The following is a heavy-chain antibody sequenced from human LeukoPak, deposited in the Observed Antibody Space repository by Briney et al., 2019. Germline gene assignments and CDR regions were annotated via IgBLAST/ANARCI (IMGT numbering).Heavy chain of an antibody. Sequence: PGGSLRLSCVASGFSFSNYAMTWVRQAPGKGLEWVSGISGSGGSTYYADSVRGRFTISRDNFKNTLDVQMGSLGVEDTAIYYCARTGVGGGYRFDYWGQGTLVTVSS. D-gene: IGHD1-26*01. J-gene: IGHJ4*02. V-gene: IGHV3-23*01. CDR2: ISGSGGST. CDR1: GFSFSNYA. CDR3: ARTGVGGGYRFDY.